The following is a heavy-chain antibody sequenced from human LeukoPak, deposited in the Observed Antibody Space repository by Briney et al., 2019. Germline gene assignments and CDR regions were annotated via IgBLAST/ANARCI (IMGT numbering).Heavy chain of an antibody. CDR1: GGTFSSYA. CDR2: IIPIFGTA. D-gene: IGHD4/OR15-4a*01. J-gene: IGHJ4*02. CDR3: AREGSANEEGFDY. V-gene: IGHV1-69*13. Sequence: ASVKVSCKASGGTFSSYAISWVRQAPGQGLEWMGGIIPIFGTANYAQKFQGRVTITADESTSTAYMELSSLRSEDTAVYYCAREGSANEEGFDYWGQGTLVTVSP.